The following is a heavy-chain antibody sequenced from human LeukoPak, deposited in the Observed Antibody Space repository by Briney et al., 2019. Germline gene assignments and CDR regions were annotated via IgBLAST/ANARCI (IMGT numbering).Heavy chain of an antibody. CDR2: IYYSGGT. J-gene: IGHJ6*03. D-gene: IGHD3-10*01. CDR3: ARGQTMVRGVIITPSYYYMDV. Sequence: SETLSLTCTVSGGSISSYYWSWLRQPPGKGLEWIGYIYYSGGTNYNPSLKSRVTISVDTSKNQFSLKLSSVTAADTAVYYCARGQTMVRGVIITPSYYYMDVWGKGTTVTVSS. CDR1: GGSISSYY. V-gene: IGHV4-59*01.